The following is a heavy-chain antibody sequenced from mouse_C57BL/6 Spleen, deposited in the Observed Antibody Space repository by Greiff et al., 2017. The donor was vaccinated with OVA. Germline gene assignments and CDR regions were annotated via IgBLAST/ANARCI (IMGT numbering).Heavy chain of an antibody. CDR3: ARGERLRALIAY. V-gene: IGHV2-2*01. J-gene: IGHJ3*01. CDR2: IWSGGST. Sequence: QVQLQQSGPGLVQPSQSLSLTCTVSGFSLPSYGVHWVRQSPGKGLEWLGVIWSGGSTDYNAAFISRLSISKDNSKGQVFFKMNRLQADDTAIYYCARGERLRALIAYWGQGTLVTVSA. CDR1: GFSLPSYG. D-gene: IGHD2-4*01.